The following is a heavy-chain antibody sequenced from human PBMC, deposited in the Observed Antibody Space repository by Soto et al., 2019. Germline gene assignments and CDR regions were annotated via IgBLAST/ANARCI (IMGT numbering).Heavy chain of an antibody. D-gene: IGHD5-12*01. CDR1: GNTFNAYW. J-gene: IGHJ3*01. CDR3: ARASIVVTTIPSAFDA. Sequence: PGESLKISCKVSGNTFNAYWIGWVRQMPGKGLEWMGIIFPGDSDTIYSPSFQGQVTMSVDKSINTAYLQWRSLTASDTAIYFCARASIVVTTIPSAFDAWGQGTMVTVSS. V-gene: IGHV5-51*01. CDR2: IFPGDSDT.